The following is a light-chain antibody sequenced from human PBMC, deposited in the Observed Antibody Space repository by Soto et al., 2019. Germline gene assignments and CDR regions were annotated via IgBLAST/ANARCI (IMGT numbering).Light chain of an antibody. J-gene: IGKJ5*01. V-gene: IGKV3-15*01. CDR1: QSVSSN. CDR2: GAS. Sequence: EIVLTQSPGTLSLSPGEGATLSCRASQSVSSNLAWYQQKPGQAPRLLIYGASTRATGIPARFSGSGSGTEFTLTISSLQSEDFAVYYCQQYNNWPITFGQGTRLEIK. CDR3: QQYNNWPIT.